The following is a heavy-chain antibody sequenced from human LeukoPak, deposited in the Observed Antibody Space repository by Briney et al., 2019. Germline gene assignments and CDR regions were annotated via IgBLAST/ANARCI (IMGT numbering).Heavy chain of an antibody. J-gene: IGHJ5*02. CDR3: ARDRITMVRGVIIMGWFDP. D-gene: IGHD3-10*01. Sequence: PSETLSLTCTVSGSSISSYYWSWIRQPPGQGLEWIGYIYYSGSTNYNPSLKSRVTIPVDTSKNQFSLKLSSVTAADTAVYYCARDRITMVRGVIIMGWFDPWGQGTLVTVSS. CDR2: IYYSGST. V-gene: IGHV4-59*01. CDR1: GSSISSYY.